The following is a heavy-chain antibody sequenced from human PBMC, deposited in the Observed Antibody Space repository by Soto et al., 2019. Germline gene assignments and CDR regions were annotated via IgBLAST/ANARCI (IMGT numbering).Heavy chain of an antibody. CDR2: IYYSGST. CDR1: GGSISSGGYY. D-gene: IGHD2-15*01. V-gene: IGHV4-31*03. Sequence: QVQLQESGPGLVKPSQTLSLTCTVSGGSISSGGYYWSWIRQHPGKGLEWIGYIYYSGSTYYIPYLKSRVAISVDTSKNQFSLKLSSVTAADTAVYYCARGPNIVVVVAATLLDAFDIWGQGTMVTVSS. J-gene: IGHJ3*02. CDR3: ARGPNIVVVVAATLLDAFDI.